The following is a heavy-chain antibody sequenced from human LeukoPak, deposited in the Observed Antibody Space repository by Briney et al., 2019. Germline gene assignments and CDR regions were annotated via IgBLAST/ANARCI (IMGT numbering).Heavy chain of an antibody. CDR1: GFTFSSYA. Sequence: GGSLRLSCSASGFTFSSYAMHWVRQAPGKGLEYVSAISSNGGSTYYADSVKGRFTISRDNSKNTLYLQMNSLRAEDTAVYYCAKDRVRWLQLFYFDYWGQGTLVTVSS. J-gene: IGHJ4*02. D-gene: IGHD5-24*01. V-gene: IGHV3-64*04. CDR3: AKDRVRWLQLFYFDY. CDR2: ISSNGGST.